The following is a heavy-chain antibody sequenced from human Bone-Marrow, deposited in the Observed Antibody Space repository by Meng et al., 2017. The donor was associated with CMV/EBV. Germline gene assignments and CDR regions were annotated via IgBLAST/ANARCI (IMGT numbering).Heavy chain of an antibody. J-gene: IGHJ6*02. Sequence: ASVKVSCKASGYTFTGYYMHWVRQAPGQGLEWMGWINPNSGGTNYAQKFQGRVTMTRDTSISTAYMELSRLRSDDTAVYYCARDPRGGSHPYYYYGMDVWCQGNAGHRLL. V-gene: IGHV1-2*02. CDR2: INPNSGGT. CDR1: GYTFTGYY. CDR3: ARDPRGGSHPYYYYGMDV. D-gene: IGHD3-10*01.